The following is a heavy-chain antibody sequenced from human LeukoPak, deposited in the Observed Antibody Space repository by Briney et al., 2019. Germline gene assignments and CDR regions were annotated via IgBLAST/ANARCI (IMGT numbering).Heavy chain of an antibody. V-gene: IGHV4-34*01. CDR1: GGSFSGYY. CDR3: ARILRGIDY. J-gene: IGHJ4*02. CDR2: INHSGST. Sequence: SSETLSLTCAVYGGSFSGYYWSWIRQPPGKGLEWIGEINHSGSTNYNPSLKSRVTISVDTSKNQFSLKLSSVTAADTAVYYCARILRGIDYWGQGTLVTVSS. D-gene: IGHD3-10*01.